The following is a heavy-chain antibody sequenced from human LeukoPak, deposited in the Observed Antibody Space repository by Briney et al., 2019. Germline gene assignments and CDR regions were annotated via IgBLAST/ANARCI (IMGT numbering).Heavy chain of an antibody. D-gene: IGHD3-9*01. V-gene: IGHV3-7*03. CDR3: ARGDILTTRQLDS. CDR1: GFTFSSYW. Sequence: GGSLRLSCAASGFTFSSYWMSWVRQAPGKGLEWVANIKQDGSEKYYVDSVKGRFTISRDNAKNSLYLQMNTLRPEDTAFYYCARGDILTTRQLDSWGQGTLVTVSS. J-gene: IGHJ4*02. CDR2: IKQDGSEK.